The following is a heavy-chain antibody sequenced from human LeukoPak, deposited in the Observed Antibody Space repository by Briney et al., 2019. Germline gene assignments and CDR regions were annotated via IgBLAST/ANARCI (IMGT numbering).Heavy chain of an antibody. Sequence: ASVKVSCKASGYTFTSYDINWVRQATGQGLEWMGWMNPNSGDTGYAQKFQGRVTMTEDTSTDTAYMELSSLRSEDTAVYYCATTSGRYFDWLWIPWGQGTLVTVSS. CDR3: ATTSGRYFDWLWIP. V-gene: IGHV1-8*01. J-gene: IGHJ5*02. D-gene: IGHD3-9*01. CDR2: MNPNSGDT. CDR1: GYTFTSYD.